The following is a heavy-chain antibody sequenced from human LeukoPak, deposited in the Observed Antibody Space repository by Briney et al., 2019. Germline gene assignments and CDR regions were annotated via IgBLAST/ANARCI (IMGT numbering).Heavy chain of an antibody. CDR1: GFTFSSYW. Sequence: GGSLRLSCAASGFTFSSYWIHWVRQAPGKGLVWDSRINSDGSSTSYADSVKGRFTISRDNAKNTLYLQMNSLRAEDTAVYYCASNYGSGSYYKYYYYGMDVWGKGTTVTVSS. CDR3: ASNYGSGSYYKYYYYGMDV. D-gene: IGHD3-10*01. CDR2: INSDGSST. J-gene: IGHJ6*04. V-gene: IGHV3-74*01.